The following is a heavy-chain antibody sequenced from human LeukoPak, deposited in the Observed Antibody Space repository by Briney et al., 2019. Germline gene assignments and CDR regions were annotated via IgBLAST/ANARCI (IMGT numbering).Heavy chain of an antibody. CDR1: GFTFSSYW. V-gene: IGHV3-7*03. CDR2: IKEDGSEK. J-gene: IGHJ3*02. Sequence: PGGSLRLSCAVSGFTFSSYWMTWVRQAPGKGLEWVAKIKEDGSEKYYVDSVRDRFTVSRDNVKNSLSLQMNSLRVEDTATYYCARLHSAVYYGDAFDIWGQGTMVTVSS. D-gene: IGHD3-16*01. CDR3: ARLHSAVYYGDAFDI.